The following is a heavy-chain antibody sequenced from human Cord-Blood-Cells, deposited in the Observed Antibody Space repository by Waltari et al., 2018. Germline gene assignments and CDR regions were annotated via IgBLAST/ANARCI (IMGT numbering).Heavy chain of an antibody. CDR1: GGTFISYA. Sequence: QVQLVQSGAEVKKPGFSVKVSCTASGGTFISYACSWLRQAPEQGLEWMGGIIPIFGTANYAQKFQGRVTITADESTSTAYMERSSLRSEDTAVYYCATHYTAMVYYFDYWGQGTLVTVSS. V-gene: IGHV1-69*01. D-gene: IGHD5-18*01. CDR3: ATHYTAMVYYFDY. J-gene: IGHJ4*02. CDR2: IIPIFGTA.